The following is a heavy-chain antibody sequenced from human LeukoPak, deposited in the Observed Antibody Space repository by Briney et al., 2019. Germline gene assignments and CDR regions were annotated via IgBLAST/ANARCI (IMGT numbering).Heavy chain of an antibody. J-gene: IGHJ4*02. CDR2: ISSSGSTI. D-gene: IGHD5-18*01. Sequence: GGSLRLSCAASGFTFNDYYMSWIRQAPGKGLEWVSYISSSGSTIYYADSVKGRFTISRDNAKNSLYLQMNSLRAEDTAVYYCARDRIQLWNSYFDYWGQGTLVTVSS. CDR3: ARDRIQLWNSYFDY. V-gene: IGHV3-11*04. CDR1: GFTFNDYY.